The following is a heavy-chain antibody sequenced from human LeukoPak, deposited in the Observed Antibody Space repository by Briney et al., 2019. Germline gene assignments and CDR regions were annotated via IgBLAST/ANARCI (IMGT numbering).Heavy chain of an antibody. D-gene: IGHD3-10*01. V-gene: IGHV4-34*01. CDR1: TGSFSGYF. J-gene: IGHJ4*02. CDR2: INRGGST. Sequence: PSETLSLTCAVYTGSFSGYFWSWIRQPPGKGLEWIGEINRGGSTDYNPSLKSRVTISVDTSKNQFSLKLNSVTAADTAVYYCARGYGSGSYYVYWGRGTLVTVSS. CDR3: ARGYGSGSYYVY.